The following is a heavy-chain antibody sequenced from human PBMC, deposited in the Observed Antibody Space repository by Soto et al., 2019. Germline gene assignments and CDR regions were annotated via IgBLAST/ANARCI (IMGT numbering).Heavy chain of an antibody. CDR3: ARDSDNLYDFWSGGENWFDT. V-gene: IGHV1-2*04. CDR1: GYTFSGYY. Sequence: ASVKVSCKASGYTFSGYYMPWVRQAPGQGLEWMGWINPNSGGTNYAQKFQGWVTMTRDTSISTAYMELSRLRSDDTAVYYCARDSDNLYDFWSGGENWFDTWGQGTLVTVSS. CDR2: INPNSGGT. D-gene: IGHD3-3*01. J-gene: IGHJ5*02.